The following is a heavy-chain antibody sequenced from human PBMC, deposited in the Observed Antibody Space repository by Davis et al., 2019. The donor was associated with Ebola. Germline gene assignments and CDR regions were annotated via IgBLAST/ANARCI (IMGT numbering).Heavy chain of an antibody. CDR2: IKQDGSEK. CDR1: GFTFSSYA. Sequence: SCAASGFTFSSYAMSWVRQAPGKGLEWVANIKQDGSEKYYVDSVKGRFTISRDNAKNSLYLQMNSLRAEDTAVYYCAGPAVVVAASGYWGQGTLVTVSS. CDR3: AGPAVVVAASGY. D-gene: IGHD2-15*01. V-gene: IGHV3-7*01. J-gene: IGHJ4*02.